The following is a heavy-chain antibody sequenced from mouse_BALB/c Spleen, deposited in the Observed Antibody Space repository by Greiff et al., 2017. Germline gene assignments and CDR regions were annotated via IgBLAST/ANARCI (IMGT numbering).Heavy chain of an antibody. D-gene: IGHD2-1*01. CDR2: ISSGGST. J-gene: IGHJ4*01. CDR1: GFTFSSYA. Sequence: EVKLMESGGGLVKPGGSLKLSCAASGFTFSSYAMSWVRQTPEKRLEWVASISSGGSTYYPDSVKGRFTISRDNARNILYLQMSSLRSEDTAMYYCARVYYCNYVDAMDYWGQGTSVTVSS. V-gene: IGHV5-6-5*01. CDR3: ARVYYCNYVDAMDY.